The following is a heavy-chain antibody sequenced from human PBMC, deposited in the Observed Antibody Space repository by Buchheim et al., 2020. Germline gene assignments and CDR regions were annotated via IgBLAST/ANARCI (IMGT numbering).Heavy chain of an antibody. CDR3: AKAGLPLRGY. Sequence: QVQLVESGGGVVQPGRSLRLSCAASGFTFSSYGMHWVRQAPGKGLEWVAVISYDGSNKYYADSVKGRFTISRDNSKNTLYLQMNSLRAEDTAVYYCAKAGLPLRGYWGQGTL. V-gene: IGHV3-30*18. J-gene: IGHJ4*02. D-gene: IGHD5-12*01. CDR2: ISYDGSNK. CDR1: GFTFSSYG.